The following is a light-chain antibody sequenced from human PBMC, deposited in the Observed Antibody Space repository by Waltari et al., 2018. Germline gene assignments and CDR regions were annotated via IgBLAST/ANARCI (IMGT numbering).Light chain of an antibody. Sequence: DIVMTQSPDSLAVSLGERATINCKSSQSLYSSNNKNYLAWYQQKPGQPPKLLIYWASTRESGVPDRFSGSGSGTDFTLTISSLQAEDVAAYYCQQYYSTPITFGQGTRLEIK. V-gene: IGKV4-1*01. J-gene: IGKJ5*01. CDR3: QQYYSTPIT. CDR1: QSLYSSNNKNY. CDR2: WAS.